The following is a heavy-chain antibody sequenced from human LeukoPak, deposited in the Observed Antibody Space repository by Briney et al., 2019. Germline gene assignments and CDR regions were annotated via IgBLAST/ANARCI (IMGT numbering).Heavy chain of an antibody. CDR3: ARGGEDSPLWFEPKQYYFDC. D-gene: IGHD3-10*01. V-gene: IGHV3-53*01. Sequence: GGSLRLSCAASGFIVGSNYMSWVRQPPGKGLEWVSVIYSGGTTYYADSVKGRFTISRDDSKNTVFLQMNRLRAEDTAVYYCARGGEDSPLWFEPKQYYFDCWGQGALVTVSS. CDR2: IYSGGTT. J-gene: IGHJ4*02. CDR1: GFIVGSNY.